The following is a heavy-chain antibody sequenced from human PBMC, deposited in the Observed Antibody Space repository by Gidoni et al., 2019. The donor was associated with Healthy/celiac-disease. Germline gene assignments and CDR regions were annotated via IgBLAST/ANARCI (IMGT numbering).Heavy chain of an antibody. CDR1: GGSFSGYY. D-gene: IGHD3-16*02. CDR2: INHSGST. CDR3: ARGHSDYVWGSYRWNWFDP. Sequence: QVQLQQWGAGLLKPPETLSLTCAVYGGSFSGYYWSWIRQPPGKGLEWIGEINHSGSTNYNPSLKSRVTISVDTSKNQFSLELSSVTAADTAVYYCARGHSDYVWGSYRWNWFDPWGQGTLVTVSS. J-gene: IGHJ5*02. V-gene: IGHV4-34*01.